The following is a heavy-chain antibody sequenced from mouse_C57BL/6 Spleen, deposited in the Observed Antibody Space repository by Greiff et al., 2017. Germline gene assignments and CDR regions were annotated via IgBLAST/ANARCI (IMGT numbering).Heavy chain of an antibody. CDR1: GFTFSSYA. CDR3: AREEGFDY. V-gene: IGHV5-4*01. CDR2: ISDGGSYT. Sequence: EVKLVESGGGLVKPGGSLKLSCAASGFTFSSYAMSWVRQTPEKRLEWVATISDGGSYTYYPDNVKGRFTISRDNAKNNLYLQMSHLKSEDTAMYYCAREEGFDYWGQGTTLTVSS. J-gene: IGHJ2*01.